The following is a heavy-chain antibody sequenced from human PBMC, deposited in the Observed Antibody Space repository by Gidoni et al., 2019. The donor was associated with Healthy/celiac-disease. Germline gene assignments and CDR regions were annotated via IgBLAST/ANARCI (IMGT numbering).Heavy chain of an antibody. CDR3: ARGNSGYCGGDCYSAYYGMDV. J-gene: IGHJ6*02. D-gene: IGHD2-21*02. Sequence: QVQLVQSGAEVKKPGASVKVSCKASGYTFTGYYMHWGRQAPGQGLEWMGWINPNSGGTNYAQKFQGWVTMTRDTSISTAYMELSRLRSDDTAVYYCARGNSGYCGGDCYSAYYGMDVWGQGTTVTVSS. CDR2: INPNSGGT. V-gene: IGHV1-2*04. CDR1: GYTFTGYY.